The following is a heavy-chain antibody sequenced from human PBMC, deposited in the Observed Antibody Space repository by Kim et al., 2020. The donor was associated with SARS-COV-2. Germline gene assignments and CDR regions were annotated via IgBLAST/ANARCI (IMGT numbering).Heavy chain of an antibody. D-gene: IGHD2-21*01. J-gene: IGHJ5*01. Sequence: GGSLRLSCAVSGIPFSNSWFNWVRQSPGKGLEWVGGIESRGGGGSSDLSAPGRGSIAISRAESKNTLSLQMNKVDTADAAVYYCTTVAIPWGAGTLGNVS. V-gene: IGHV3-15*04. CDR3: TTVAIP. CDR2: IESRGGGGSS. CDR1: GIPFSNSW.